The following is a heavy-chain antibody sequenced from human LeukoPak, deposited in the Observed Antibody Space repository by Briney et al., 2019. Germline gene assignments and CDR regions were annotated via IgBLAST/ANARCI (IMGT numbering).Heavy chain of an antibody. Sequence: ASVKVSCKASGYTFTSYGISGVRQAPGQQGEGMGGISAYNGNKNYAQKLQGRVTMNTDPSTSTAYMELRSMRSDDTAVYYCARGIELFSQQRVVPAAGDFDYWGRGTLATVSS. CDR2: ISAYNGNK. D-gene: IGHD2-2*01. CDR3: ARGIELFSQQRVVPAAGDFDY. J-gene: IGHJ4*02. V-gene: IGHV1-18*01. CDR1: GYTFTSYG.